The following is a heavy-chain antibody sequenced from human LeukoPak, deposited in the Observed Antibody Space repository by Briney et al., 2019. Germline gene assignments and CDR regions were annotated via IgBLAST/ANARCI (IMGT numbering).Heavy chain of an antibody. CDR3: AGSGPVDY. Sequence: PGGSLRLSCAASGFTFSSYGMHWVRQAPGKGLEWVAVISYDGSNKYYADSVKGRFTISRDNSKNTLYLQMNSLRAEDTAVYYCAGSGPVDYWGQGTLVTVSS. CDR1: GFTFSSYG. V-gene: IGHV3-30*03. J-gene: IGHJ4*02. D-gene: IGHD2-15*01. CDR2: ISYDGSNK.